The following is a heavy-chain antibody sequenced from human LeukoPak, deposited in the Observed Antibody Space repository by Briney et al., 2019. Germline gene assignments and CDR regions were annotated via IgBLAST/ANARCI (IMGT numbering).Heavy chain of an antibody. J-gene: IGHJ4*02. CDR1: GGSINSHF. Sequence: GSLRLSCTVSGGSINSHFWSWIRQPAGKGLEGIGRIYISGSTDYSPSLKSRVTMSVDTSKNQFSLRLSSVTAADTAVYYCARALNPLPGSYYFDYWGQGTLVTVSS. CDR2: IYISGST. D-gene: IGHD2-15*01. CDR3: ARALNPLPGSYYFDY. V-gene: IGHV4-4*07.